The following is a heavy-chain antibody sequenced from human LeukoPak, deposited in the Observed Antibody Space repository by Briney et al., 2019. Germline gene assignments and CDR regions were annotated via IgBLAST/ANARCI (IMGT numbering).Heavy chain of an antibody. J-gene: IGHJ3*02. Sequence: GASVKVSCKAPGYTFTSYGISWVRQAPGQGLEWMGWISAYNGNTNYAQKLQGRVTMTTDTSTSTAYMELSSLRSEDTAVYYCARPKQDIVVVVAAEDPDGAFDIWGQGTRVTVSS. CDR2: ISAYNGNT. CDR3: ARPKQDIVVVVAAEDPDGAFDI. CDR1: GYTFTSYG. D-gene: IGHD2-15*01. V-gene: IGHV1-18*01.